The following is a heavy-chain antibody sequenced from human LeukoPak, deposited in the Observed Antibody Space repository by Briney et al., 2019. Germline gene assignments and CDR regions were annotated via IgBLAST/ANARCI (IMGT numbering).Heavy chain of an antibody. J-gene: IGHJ4*02. D-gene: IGHD5-24*01. CDR1: GGSISSGGYY. CDR3: ARDGDGSWPAGGY. Sequence: SQTLSLTCTVSGGSISSGGYYWSWIRQPPGKGLEWIGYIYHSGSTYYNPSLKSRVTISVDRSKNQFSLKLSSVTAADTAVYYCARDGDGSWPAGGYWGQGTLVTVSS. CDR2: IYHSGST. V-gene: IGHV4-30-2*01.